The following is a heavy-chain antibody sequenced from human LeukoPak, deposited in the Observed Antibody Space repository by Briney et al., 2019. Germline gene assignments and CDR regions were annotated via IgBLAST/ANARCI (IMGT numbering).Heavy chain of an antibody. CDR1: GYSFTNYW. V-gene: IGHV5-51*01. Sequence: GESLKISCKASGYSFTNYWIGWVRQMPGKGLEWMGIIYPDDSDTKYSPSFQGQVTISADKFIITAYLQWSSLKASDTAMYYCARYYYDSSGSESNAFDIWGQGTMVTVSS. J-gene: IGHJ3*02. D-gene: IGHD3-22*01. CDR3: ARYYYDSSGSESNAFDI. CDR2: IYPDDSDT.